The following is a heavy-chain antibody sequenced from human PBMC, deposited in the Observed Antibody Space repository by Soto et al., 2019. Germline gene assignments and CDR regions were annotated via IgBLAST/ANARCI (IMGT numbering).Heavy chain of an antibody. CDR2: IYNTVKT. V-gene: IGHV4-59*02. CDR3: ARVGGGNLGLFFDI. CDR1: GGSVSRYY. J-gene: IGHJ3*02. Sequence: KPSETLSLTCTVSGGSVSRYYWSWIRQPPGKGLEWIGYIYNTVKTDYNPSLTSRVAIYIDTSTNNFSMRLNSVTAADTAVYYCARVGGGNLGLFFDIWGQGTMVTVSS. D-gene: IGHD2-21*01.